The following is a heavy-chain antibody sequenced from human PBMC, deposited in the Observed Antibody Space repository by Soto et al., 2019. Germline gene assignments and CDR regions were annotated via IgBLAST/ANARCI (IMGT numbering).Heavy chain of an antibody. Sequence: PSETLSLTCTVSGCSISSSSYYWGWMRQPPGKGLEWIGSIYYSGSTYYNPALKSRVTISVDTSKNQFSLKLSSVTAADTAVYYCARLQQLVTFDYWGQGTLVTVSS. D-gene: IGHD6-6*01. CDR2: IYYSGST. CDR3: ARLQQLVTFDY. V-gene: IGHV4-39*01. CDR1: GCSISSSSYY. J-gene: IGHJ4*02.